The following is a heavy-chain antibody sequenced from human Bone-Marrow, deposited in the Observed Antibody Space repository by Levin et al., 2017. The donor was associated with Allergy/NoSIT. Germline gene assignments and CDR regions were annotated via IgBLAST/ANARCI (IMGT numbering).Heavy chain of an antibody. J-gene: IGHJ3*02. Sequence: GESLKISCAASGFTFSSYSMNWVRQAPGKGLEWVSSISSSSSYIYYADSVKGRFTISRDNAKNSLYLQMNSLRAEDTAVYYCARDRYYDSSGYYYATDAFDIWGQGTMVTVSS. D-gene: IGHD3-22*01. CDR2: ISSSSSYI. CDR3: ARDRYYDSSGYYYATDAFDI. V-gene: IGHV3-21*01. CDR1: GFTFSSYS.